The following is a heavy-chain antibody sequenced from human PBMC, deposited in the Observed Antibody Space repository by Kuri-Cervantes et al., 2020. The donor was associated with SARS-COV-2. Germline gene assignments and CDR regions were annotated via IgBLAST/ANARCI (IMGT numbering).Heavy chain of an antibody. Sequence: GESLKISCAASGFTFSSYWMHWVRQAPGKGLVWVSRINSDGSSTSYADSVKGRFTISRDNSKNTLYLQMNSLRAEDTAVYYCAKEAAAGEVHFDYWGQGTLVTVSS. V-gene: IGHV3-74*01. CDR2: INSDGSST. CDR3: AKEAAAGEVHFDY. J-gene: IGHJ4*02. CDR1: GFTFSSYW. D-gene: IGHD6-13*01.